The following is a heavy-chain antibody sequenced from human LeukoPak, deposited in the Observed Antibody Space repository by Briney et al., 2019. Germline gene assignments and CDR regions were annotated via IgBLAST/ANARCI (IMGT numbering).Heavy chain of an antibody. Sequence: GGSLRLSCVASGFTFSKNWMHWVRQAPGKGLVWVSRIQGDGSNTNYADSVKGRFSISRDNAKNTVYLQMNSLRAEDTGIYCCARGTSAGGPISPFDFWGQGTVVTVSS. CDR2: IQGDGSNT. D-gene: IGHD6-13*01. CDR1: GFTFSKNW. V-gene: IGHV3-74*01. J-gene: IGHJ4*02. CDR3: ARGTSAGGPISPFDF.